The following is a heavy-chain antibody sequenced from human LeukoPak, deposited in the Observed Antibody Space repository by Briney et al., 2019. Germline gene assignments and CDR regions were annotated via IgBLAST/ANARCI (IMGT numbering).Heavy chain of an antibody. D-gene: IGHD6-19*01. CDR1: GFTVSSNY. CDR3: ARDQAGRGGFDY. CDR2: IYSGGST. J-gene: IGHJ4*02. V-gene: IGHV3-66*01. Sequence: TGGSLRLSCAASGFTVSSNYMSWVRQAPGKGLEWVSVIYSGGSTYYADSVKGRFTISRDNSKNTLYLQMNSLRAEDTAVYYCARDQAGRGGFDYWGQGTLVTFSS.